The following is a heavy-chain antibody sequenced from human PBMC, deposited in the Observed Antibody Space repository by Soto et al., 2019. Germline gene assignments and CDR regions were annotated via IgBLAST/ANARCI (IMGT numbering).Heavy chain of an antibody. D-gene: IGHD3-10*01. CDR1: XITFVDYA. V-gene: IGHV3-23*01. CDR3: ARDTALLGSRSYYKRGYFEY. CDR2: IRGRGRIT. Sequence: LXLSSAGSXITFVDYAMSCYRQAPGKGLDWVSAIRGRGRITNYADSVKGRFTISRDSSKNTLYLQMSSLRAEDTAVYYCARDTALLGSRSYYKRGYFEYWGQGTLVTVSS. J-gene: IGHJ4*02.